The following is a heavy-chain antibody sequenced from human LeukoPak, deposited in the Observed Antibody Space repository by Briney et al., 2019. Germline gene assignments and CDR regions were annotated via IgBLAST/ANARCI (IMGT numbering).Heavy chain of an antibody. D-gene: IGHD2-21*02. J-gene: IGHJ4*02. Sequence: ASVKASCKASGYTFTSYGISWVRQAPGQGLVWMGWISAYNGNTNYAQKLQGRVTMTTDTPTSTAYMELRSLRSDDTAVYYCARLGCGGDCYKSGWGQGTLVTVSS. CDR1: GYTFTSYG. CDR3: ARLGCGGDCYKSG. V-gene: IGHV1-18*01. CDR2: ISAYNGNT.